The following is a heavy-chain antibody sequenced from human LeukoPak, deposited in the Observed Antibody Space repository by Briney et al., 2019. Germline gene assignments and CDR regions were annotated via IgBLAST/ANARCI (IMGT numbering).Heavy chain of an antibody. CDR2: ISSSGSTI. Sequence: PGGSLRLSCAASGFTFSDYYMSWIRQAPGKGLEWVSYISSSGSTIYYADSVKGRFTISRDNAKNSLYLQTNSLRAEDTAVYYCASLWGSGYSSYYYYGMDVWGQGTTVTVSS. D-gene: IGHD3-22*01. CDR1: GFTFSDYY. CDR3: ASLWGSGYSSYYYYGMDV. J-gene: IGHJ6*02. V-gene: IGHV3-11*01.